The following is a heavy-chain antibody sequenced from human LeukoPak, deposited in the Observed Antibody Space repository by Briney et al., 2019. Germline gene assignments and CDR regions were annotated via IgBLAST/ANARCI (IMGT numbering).Heavy chain of an antibody. V-gene: IGHV3-21*04. CDR1: GFTFSSYS. Sequence: GGSLRLSCAASGFTFSSYSMNWVRQAPGKGLEWVSFISSSSSYIYYADSVKGRFTISRDNAKNSLYLQMNSLRAEDTALYYCARDRGDSGYNWFDPWGQGTLVTVSS. J-gene: IGHJ5*02. CDR2: ISSSSSYI. CDR3: ARDRGDSGYNWFDP. D-gene: IGHD2-21*02.